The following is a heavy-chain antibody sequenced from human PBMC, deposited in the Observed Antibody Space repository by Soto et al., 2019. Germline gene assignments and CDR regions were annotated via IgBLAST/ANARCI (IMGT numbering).Heavy chain of an antibody. V-gene: IGHV4-30-4*01. CDR1: GGSISSGDYF. CDR3: ARGLVIRPYYYHGMDV. J-gene: IGHJ6*02. Sequence: QVQLQESGPGLVKPSQTLSLTCTVSGGSISSGDYFWSWFRQSPGKGLEWIGYISSIGSTYYNPSLKSRVSVSRDTSKNPFSLKLSSVTTTDTAVYYCARGLVIRPYYYHGMDVWGQGTTVTVSS. D-gene: IGHD3-9*01. CDR2: ISSIGST.